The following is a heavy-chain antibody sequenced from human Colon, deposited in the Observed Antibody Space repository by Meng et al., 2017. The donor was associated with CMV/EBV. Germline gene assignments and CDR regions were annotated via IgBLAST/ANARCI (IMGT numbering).Heavy chain of an antibody. CDR3: ARYKNEGGMDV. D-gene: IGHD1-1*01. V-gene: IGHV3-23*01. CDR2: ISGSGGIT. J-gene: IGHJ6*02. CDR1: GFTFSTYA. Sequence: GESLKISCAASGFTFSTYAMSWVRQAPGKGLEWVSGISGSGGITYYADSVKGRFTISRDNSNNTVFLQMRSLRAEDTASYYCARYKNEGGMDVWGQGTTVTVSS.